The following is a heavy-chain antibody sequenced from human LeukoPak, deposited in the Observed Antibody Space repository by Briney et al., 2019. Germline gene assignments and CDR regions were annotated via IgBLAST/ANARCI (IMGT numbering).Heavy chain of an antibody. CDR2: ISYDGSNK. Sequence: LAGGSLRLSCAASGFTFSSYGMHWVRQAPGKGLEWVAVISYDGSNKYYADSVKGRFTISRDNSKNTLSLQMNSLRAEDTALYYCAKDVKPYYYYFSMDVRGQGTTVTVSS. CDR3: AKDVKPYYYYFSMDV. J-gene: IGHJ6*02. V-gene: IGHV3-30*18. CDR1: GFTFSSYG.